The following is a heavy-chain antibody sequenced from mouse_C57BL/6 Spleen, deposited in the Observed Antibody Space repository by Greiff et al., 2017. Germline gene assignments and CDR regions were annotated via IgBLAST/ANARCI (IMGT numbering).Heavy chain of an antibody. CDR3: TVLLRSDFDV. J-gene: IGHJ1*03. D-gene: IGHD1-1*01. Sequence: VQLKESGAELVRPGASVKLSCTASGFNIKDDYMHWVKQRPEQGLEWIGWIDPENGDTEYASKFQGKATITADTSSNTAYLQLSSLTSDDTAVYYCTVLLRSDFDVWGTGTTVTVSS. CDR1: GFNIKDDY. V-gene: IGHV14-4*01. CDR2: IDPENGDT.